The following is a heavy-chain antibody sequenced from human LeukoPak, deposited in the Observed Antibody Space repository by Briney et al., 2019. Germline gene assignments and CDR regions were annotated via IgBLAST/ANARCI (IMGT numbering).Heavy chain of an antibody. D-gene: IGHD3-10*01. CDR2: IYYSGSS. V-gene: IGHV4-59*01. J-gene: IGHJ3*02. Sequence: ASETLSLTCTVSGGSISSYYWSWIRQPPGKGLEWIGYIYYSGSSNYNPSLNSRVTISVDTSKNQFSLKLSSVTAADTAVYYCARPVSSGSFSGAFDIWGKGTMVTTSS. CDR1: GGSISSYY. CDR3: ARPVSSGSFSGAFDI.